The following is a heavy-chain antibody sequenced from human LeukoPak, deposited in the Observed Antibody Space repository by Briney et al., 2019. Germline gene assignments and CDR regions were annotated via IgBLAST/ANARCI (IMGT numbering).Heavy chain of an antibody. CDR3: ARRDSSGWYAMDY. CDR1: GFTFSSYA. J-gene: IGHJ4*02. D-gene: IGHD6-19*01. V-gene: IGHV3-74*01. CDR2: INSDGSST. Sequence: GGSLRLSCAASGFTFSSYAMSWVRQAPGKGLVWVSRINSDGSSTSYADSVKGRFTISRDNAKNTLYLQMNSLRAEDTAVYYCARRDSSGWYAMDYWGQGTLVTVSS.